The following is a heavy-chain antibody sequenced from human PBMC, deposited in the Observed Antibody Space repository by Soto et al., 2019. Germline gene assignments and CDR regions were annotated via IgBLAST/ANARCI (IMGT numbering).Heavy chain of an antibody. D-gene: IGHD3-10*01. CDR2: IIPIIGTP. CDR3: ARDLEFRDGNISHLDY. CDR1: GGTFRNHV. Sequence: SVKVSCKASGGTFRNHVFNWVRQAPGQGLEWMGGIIPIIGTPNYAQKFQGRVTITADASTSTVYLEVSSLRSQDTAVYYCARDLEFRDGNISHLDYWGQGTLVTV. J-gene: IGHJ4*02. V-gene: IGHV1-69*13.